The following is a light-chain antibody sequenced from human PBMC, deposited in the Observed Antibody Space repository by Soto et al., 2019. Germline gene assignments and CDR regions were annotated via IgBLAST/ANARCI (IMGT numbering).Light chain of an antibody. V-gene: IGLV2-8*01. J-gene: IGLJ2*01. CDR3: SSYAGIELV. CDR1: SSDVGGYNY. CDR2: EVS. Sequence: QSALTQPPSASGSPGQSVTISCTGTSSDVGGYNYVSWYQQHPGKAPKLMIYEVSKRPSGVPDRFSGSKSGNTASLTVSGLQAEDEADYYCSSYAGIELVFGGGTKVTVL.